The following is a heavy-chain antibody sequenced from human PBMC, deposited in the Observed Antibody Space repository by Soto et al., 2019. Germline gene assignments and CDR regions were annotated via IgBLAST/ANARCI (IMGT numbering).Heavy chain of an antibody. CDR2: IYYSGST. CDR3: ARHGAAAPRRYFQH. Sequence: SDTLSLTYTFSGGTISTSSFHWGWIRQPPGKGLEWIGSIYYSGSTYYSPSLKSRVTISVDTSKNQFSLKLSSVTAADTAVYYCARHGAAAPRRYFQHWGQG. D-gene: IGHD6-13*01. V-gene: IGHV4-39*01. CDR1: GGTISTSSFH. J-gene: IGHJ1*01.